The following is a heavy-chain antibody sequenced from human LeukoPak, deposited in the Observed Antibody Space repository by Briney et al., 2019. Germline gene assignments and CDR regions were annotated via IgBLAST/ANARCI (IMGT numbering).Heavy chain of an antibody. CDR2: ISGRSSSI. V-gene: IGHV3-21*01. CDR1: GFTFSSYS. Sequence: GGPLRLSCAASGFTFSSYSMNWVRQAPGKGLEWVSSISGRSSSIYYADSVKGRFTISRDNAKNSLYLQMNSLRAEDTAVYYCVRDLTSANWFDPWGQGTLVTVSS. J-gene: IGHJ5*02. CDR3: VRDLTSANWFDP.